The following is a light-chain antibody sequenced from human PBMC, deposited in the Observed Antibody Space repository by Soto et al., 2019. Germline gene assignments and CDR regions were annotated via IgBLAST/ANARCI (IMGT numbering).Light chain of an antibody. V-gene: IGLV2-11*01. CDR2: DVN. CDR1: SSDVGGYNF. Sequence: QSVLTQPRSVTGSPGQSVIISCTGTSSDVGGYNFVSWYQQHPGKAPKLMIYDVNKRPSGVPGRFSGSKSGNTASLTISGLQAEDEADYYCCSYAGTYTHYVFGTGTKVTVL. J-gene: IGLJ1*01. CDR3: CSYAGTYTHYV.